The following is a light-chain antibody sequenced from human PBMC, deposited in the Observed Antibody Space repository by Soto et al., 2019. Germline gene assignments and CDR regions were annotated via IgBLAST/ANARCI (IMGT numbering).Light chain of an antibody. J-gene: IGKJ2*01. Sequence: VMTQSPLSLSVTLGQPASISCRSGQRLVYSDGNTYLNWFHQRPGQSPRRLIYKVSNRDSGVPDRFSGSGSGTDFTLKISRVEAEDVGVYYCMQNNHFGQGTKLEIK. CDR2: KVS. CDR3: MQNNH. V-gene: IGKV2-30*01. CDR1: QRLVYSDGNTY.